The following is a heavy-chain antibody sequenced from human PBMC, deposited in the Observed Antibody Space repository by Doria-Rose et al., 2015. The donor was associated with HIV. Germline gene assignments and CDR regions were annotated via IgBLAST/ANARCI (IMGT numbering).Heavy chain of an antibody. CDR2: MSWDRGAN. D-gene: IGHD3-3*01. J-gene: IGHJ6*03. CDR1: GFSFESYA. CDR3: AKAPIIGPKYYFYMDV. Sequence: VQLQESGEGLVQPGRSLRLSCVGSGFSFESYAMHWVRLAPGKGLEWVAVMSWDRGANGNADSVEVRFTISRDNAKKSVYLEVRSLRPEDTAFYYCAKAPIIGPKYYFYMDVWGKGTSVTVSS. V-gene: IGHV3-9*01.